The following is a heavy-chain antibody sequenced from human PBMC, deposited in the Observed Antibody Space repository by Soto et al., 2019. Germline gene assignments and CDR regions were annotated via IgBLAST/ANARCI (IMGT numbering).Heavy chain of an antibody. CDR1: GFTFSNYA. D-gene: IGHD3-10*01. CDR3: AKKYSYGSGTYLFYFDY. CDR2: ITYSGGST. J-gene: IGHJ4*02. V-gene: IGHV3-23*01. Sequence: EVQLLESGGALVQPGGSLRLSCAASGFTFSNYAMSWVRKAPGKGLDWISTITYSGGSTHYADSVKGRFTVSRDNSKNTLYLQVNSLRAEDTAVYYCAKKYSYGSGTYLFYFDYWGQGTLVTVSS.